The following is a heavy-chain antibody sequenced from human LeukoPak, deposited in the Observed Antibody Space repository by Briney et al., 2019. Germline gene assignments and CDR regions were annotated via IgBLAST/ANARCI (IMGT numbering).Heavy chain of an antibody. D-gene: IGHD3-10*01. Sequence: SETLSLTRTVSGGSISRYYWSWIRQPPGKGLEWIGYIYSSGSTNYNPSLKSRVTISIDTSKTQFSLKLSSVTAADTAVYYCARVDYYGSGSFDYWGQGTLVTVSS. V-gene: IGHV4-59*01. CDR1: GGSISRYY. CDR3: ARVDYYGSGSFDY. J-gene: IGHJ4*02. CDR2: IYSSGST.